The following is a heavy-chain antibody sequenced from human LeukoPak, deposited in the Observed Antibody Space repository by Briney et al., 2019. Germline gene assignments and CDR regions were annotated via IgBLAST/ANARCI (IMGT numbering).Heavy chain of an antibody. CDR2: IKSKTDGGTT. CDR3: TTDPELALIGY. Sequence: PGGCLRLSCAASVFTFINAWMSWVRQAPWKGLEWVGRIKSKTDGGTTDYAAPVKGRFTISRDDSKNTLYLQMNSLKTEDTAVYYCTTDPELALIGYWGQGTLVTVSS. V-gene: IGHV3-15*01. J-gene: IGHJ4*02. CDR1: VFTFINAW.